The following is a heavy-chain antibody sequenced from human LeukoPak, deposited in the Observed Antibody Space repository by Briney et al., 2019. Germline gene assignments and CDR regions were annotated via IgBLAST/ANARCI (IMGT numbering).Heavy chain of an antibody. V-gene: IGHV4-38-2*02. D-gene: IGHD3-22*01. CDR3: VTTYSFDSSGYLNAFDI. CDR1: GHSINSAYY. Sequence: SETLSLTCTVSGHSINSAYYWGWIRQPPGKGLEWIGCLYHSGSTYSSPSLKSRVTISLDTSKDQFSLRLTSVTAADTAMYYCVTTYSFDSSGYLNAFDIWGQGTMVTVSS. J-gene: IGHJ3*02. CDR2: LYHSGST.